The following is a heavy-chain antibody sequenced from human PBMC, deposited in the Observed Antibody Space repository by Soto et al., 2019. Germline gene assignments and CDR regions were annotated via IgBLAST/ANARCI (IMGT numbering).Heavy chain of an antibody. Sequence: ASVKVSCKASGYTCTSYGISWVRQAPGQGLEWMGWISAYNGNTNYAQKLQGRVTMTTDTSTSTAYMELRSLRSDDTAVYYCARRYYDFWSGYSDYYYYYGMDVWGQGTTVTVSS. J-gene: IGHJ6*02. CDR2: ISAYNGNT. CDR3: ARRYYDFWSGYSDYYYYYGMDV. D-gene: IGHD3-3*01. CDR1: GYTCTSYG. V-gene: IGHV1-18*04.